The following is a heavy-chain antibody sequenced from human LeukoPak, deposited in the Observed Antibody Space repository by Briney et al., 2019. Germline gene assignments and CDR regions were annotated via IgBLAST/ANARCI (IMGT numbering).Heavy chain of an antibody. CDR2: INPNSGGT. CDR3: ARGGSTMVRGVTHNWFDP. J-gene: IGHJ5*02. Sequence: GASVKVSCKASGYTFTGYYMHWVRQAPGQGLEWMGWINPNSGGTNYAQKFQGRVTMTRDTSISTAYMELRSLRSDDTAVYYCARGGSTMVRGVTHNWFDPWGQGTLVTVSS. V-gene: IGHV1-2*02. D-gene: IGHD3-10*01. CDR1: GYTFTGYY.